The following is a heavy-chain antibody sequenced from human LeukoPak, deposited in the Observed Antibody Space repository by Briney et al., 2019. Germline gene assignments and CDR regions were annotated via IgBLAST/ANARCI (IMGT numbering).Heavy chain of an antibody. CDR1: GFTFSASW. J-gene: IGHJ6*03. CDR3: ARVGPPYYYYYMDV. Sequence: GGSLRLSCAASGFTFSASWMSWVRQAPGKGLGWVANIRQDGTEQYTADSLKGRFTISRDNTKRTLYLQINSLRAEDTAVYYCARVGPPYYYYYMDVWGNGSTVIVSS. V-gene: IGHV3-7*01. CDR2: IRQDGTEQ.